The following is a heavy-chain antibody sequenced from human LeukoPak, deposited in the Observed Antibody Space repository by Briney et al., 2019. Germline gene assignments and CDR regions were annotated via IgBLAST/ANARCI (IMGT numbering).Heavy chain of an antibody. V-gene: IGHV1-69*13. J-gene: IGHJ6*02. D-gene: IGHD6-6*01. Sequence: GASVKVSCKASGGTSSSYGISWVRQAPGQGLEWLGGIIPIFGTANYAQKFQGRVTITADESTSTAYMELSSLRSEDTAVYYCARLDEYSSSSRYYGMDVWGQGTTVTVSS. CDR3: ARLDEYSSSSRYYGMDV. CDR2: IIPIFGTA. CDR1: GGTSSSYG.